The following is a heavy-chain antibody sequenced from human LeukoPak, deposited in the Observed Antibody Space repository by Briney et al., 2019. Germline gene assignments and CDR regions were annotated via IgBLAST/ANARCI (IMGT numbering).Heavy chain of an antibody. J-gene: IGHJ4*02. CDR1: GFTFSSYA. CDR3: ARRTRSGCSCYFDY. CDR2: ISPNGGST. V-gene: IGHV3-64*01. Sequence: GGSLRLSSAASGFTFSSYAMHWVRQAPGKGLEYVSAISPNGGSTYYANSVKGKFTISRDNSKKTLYLQMGSLRAEDMAVYYCARRTRSGCSCYFDYWGQGTLVTVSS. D-gene: IGHD2-15*01.